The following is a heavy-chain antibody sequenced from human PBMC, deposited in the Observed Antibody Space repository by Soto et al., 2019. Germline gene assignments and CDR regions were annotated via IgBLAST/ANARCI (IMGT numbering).Heavy chain of an antibody. V-gene: IGHV5-51*01. D-gene: IGHD6-13*01. CDR1: GYSFTSYW. CDR3: ARQVAAAGTHGYYYYYGMDV. CDR2: IYPGDSDT. J-gene: IGHJ6*02. Sequence: ESLKISCKASGYSFTSYWIGWVRQMPGKGLEWMGIIYPGDSDTRYSPSFQGQVTISADKPISTAYLQWSSLKASDTAMYYCARQVAAAGTHGYYYYYGMDVWGQGTTVTVSS.